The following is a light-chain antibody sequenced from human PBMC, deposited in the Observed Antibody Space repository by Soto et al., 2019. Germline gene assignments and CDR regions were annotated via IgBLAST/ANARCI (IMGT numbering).Light chain of an antibody. CDR2: DVN. V-gene: IGLV2-8*01. CDR3: TSYAGSNNLV. J-gene: IGLJ3*02. CDR1: SGDIGFYNY. Sequence: QSALTQPPSASGSPGQSVTISCTGTSGDIGFYNYVSWYQQHPDKAPKLMIYDVNKRPSGVPDRFSGSKSGNTASLTVSGLQAEDEADYYCTSYAGSNNLVFGGGTKLTVL.